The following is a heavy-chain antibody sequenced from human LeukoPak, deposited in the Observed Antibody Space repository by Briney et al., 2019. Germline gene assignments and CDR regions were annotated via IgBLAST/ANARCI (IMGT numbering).Heavy chain of an antibody. CDR3: ARDDGVVGATTPFDY. J-gene: IGHJ4*02. CDR2: IKQDGSEK. Sequence: GGSLRLSCAASGFTFSSYWMSWVRQAPGKGLEWVANIKQDGSEKYYVDSVKGRFTISRDNAKNSLYLQMNSLRAEDTAVYYCARDDGVVGATTPFDYWGRGTLVTVSS. V-gene: IGHV3-7*01. D-gene: IGHD1-26*01. CDR1: GFTFSSYW.